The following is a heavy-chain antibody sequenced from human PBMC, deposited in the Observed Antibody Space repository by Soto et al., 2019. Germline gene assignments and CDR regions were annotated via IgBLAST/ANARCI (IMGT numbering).Heavy chain of an antibody. V-gene: IGHV4-59*01. CDR1: GGSFSGYY. J-gene: IGHJ4*02. Sequence: PSETLSLTCAVYGGSFSGYYWSWIRQPPGKGLEWIGYIYYSGNTNYNPSPKSRVTISVDTSKNQFSLKLSSVTAADTAVYYCGRGEVDRYNWNYGIDYWGQGTLVTVSS. D-gene: IGHD1-7*01. CDR2: IYYSGNT. CDR3: GRGEVDRYNWNYGIDY.